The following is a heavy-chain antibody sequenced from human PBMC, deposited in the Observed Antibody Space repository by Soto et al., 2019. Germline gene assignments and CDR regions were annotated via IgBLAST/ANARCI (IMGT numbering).Heavy chain of an antibody. D-gene: IGHD6-6*01. CDR2: ISSSGSTI. J-gene: IGHJ4*02. CDR1: GFTFSDYY. CDR3: ARESGHLEYSSVGSECFDY. V-gene: IGHV3-11*01. Sequence: QVQLVESGGGLVQPGGSLRLSCAASGFTFSDYYMSWIRQAPGKGLEWVSYISSSGSTIYYADSVKGRFTISRDNAKNSLYLQMNSLRAEDTAVYYCARESGHLEYSSVGSECFDYWGQGTLVTVSS.